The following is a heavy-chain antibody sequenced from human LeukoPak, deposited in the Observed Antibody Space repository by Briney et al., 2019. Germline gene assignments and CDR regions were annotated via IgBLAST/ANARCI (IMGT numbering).Heavy chain of an antibody. CDR1: GCTISCYG. V-gene: IGHV3-30*18. Sequence: PGRSLRLSCAASGCTISCYGMHWVRQAPGKGLEWVAVISYDGSNKYYADSVKGRFTISRDNSNNTLYLQMNSLRAEDTAVYYCAKERTLGYCSGGSCQQPPDYWGQGTMVTVSS. D-gene: IGHD2-15*01. J-gene: IGHJ4*02. CDR2: ISYDGSNK. CDR3: AKERTLGYCSGGSCQQPPDY.